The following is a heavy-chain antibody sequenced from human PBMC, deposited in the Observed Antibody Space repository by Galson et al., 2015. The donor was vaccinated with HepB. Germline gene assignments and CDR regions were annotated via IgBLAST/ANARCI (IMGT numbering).Heavy chain of an antibody. D-gene: IGHD6-13*01. CDR1: GGSISSGGYY. CDR2: IYYSGST. CDR3: ATAEQQQLVQVPYYMDV. Sequence: TLSLTCTVSGGSISSGGYYWSWIRQHPGKGLEWIGYIYYSGSTYYNPSLKSRVTISVDTSKNQFSLKLSSVTAADTAVYYCATAEQQQLVQVPYYMDVWGKGTTVTVSS. V-gene: IGHV4-31*03. J-gene: IGHJ6*03.